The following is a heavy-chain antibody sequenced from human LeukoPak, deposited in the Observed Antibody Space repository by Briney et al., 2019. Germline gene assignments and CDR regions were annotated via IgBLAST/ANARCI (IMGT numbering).Heavy chain of an antibody. CDR1: GYSFTSYW. CDR2: IYPGDSDT. CDR3: ATPGATGKSKGAFDF. D-gene: IGHD1-1*01. V-gene: IGHV5-51*01. Sequence: PWESLKISCKGSGYSFTSYWIGWVRQMPGKGLEWMGIIYPGDSDTRYSPSFQGQVTISADKSISTAYLQWSSLKASDTAIYYCATPGATGKSKGAFDFWGQGTTVTVSS. J-gene: IGHJ3*01.